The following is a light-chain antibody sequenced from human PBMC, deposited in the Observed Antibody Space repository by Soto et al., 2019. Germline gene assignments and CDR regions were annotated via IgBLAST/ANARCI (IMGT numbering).Light chain of an antibody. CDR1: QSVSSSY. CDR3: QQYGSSRT. Sequence: EIVLTQSPGTLSLSPGERATLSCRASQSVSSSYLAWYQQKPGQAPRLLIYGASSRATGIPDRFSGSGYGTDFTLTISRLEPEEFAVYYCQQYGSSRTFGQGTKVDIK. J-gene: IGKJ1*01. CDR2: GAS. V-gene: IGKV3-20*01.